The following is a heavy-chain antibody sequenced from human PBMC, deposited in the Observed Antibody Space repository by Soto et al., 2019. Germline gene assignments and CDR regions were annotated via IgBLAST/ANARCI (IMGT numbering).Heavy chain of an antibody. D-gene: IGHD2-15*01. J-gene: IGHJ6*02. V-gene: IGHV3-33*01. Sequence: QVQLVESGGGVVQPGRSLRLSCAASGFTFSSYGMHWVRQAPGKGLEWVAVIWYDGSNKYYADSVKGRFTISRDNSKNTLYLQMNSLRAEDTAVYYCARGVGYCSGGSCYDSDYYYGMDVWGQGTTVTVSS. CDR2: IWYDGSNK. CDR3: ARGVGYCSGGSCYDSDYYYGMDV. CDR1: GFTFSSYG.